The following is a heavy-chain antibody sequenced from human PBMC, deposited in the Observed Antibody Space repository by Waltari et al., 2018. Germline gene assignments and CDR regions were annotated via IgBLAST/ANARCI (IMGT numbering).Heavy chain of an antibody. D-gene: IGHD6-6*01. CDR1: DASISTRRDS. CDR3: ARRAGSSASRWFDP. J-gene: IGHJ5*02. V-gene: IGHV4-39*02. CDR2: IYYSGST. Sequence: HLQLQESGPGLVKPSGTLSLTCTASDASISTRRDSWGWVRQPPGKGMEWIGHIYYSGSTYYNPSLKSRLVISVDTSKNHFSLRLSSVTAADTAVYYCARRAGSSASRWFDPWGQGILVTVSS.